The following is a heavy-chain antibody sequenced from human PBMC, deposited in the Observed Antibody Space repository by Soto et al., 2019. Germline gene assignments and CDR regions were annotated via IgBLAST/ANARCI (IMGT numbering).Heavy chain of an antibody. CDR1: GYYFPSYW. J-gene: IGHJ4*02. CDR2: FYPGDSDT. V-gene: IGHV5-51*01. Sequence: GESLKISCKGSGYYFPSYWIGWVRQMPGIGLEWMGIFYPGDSDTRYSPSFQGQVTISADRSISTAYLQWSSLKPSDTAMYYCARQGNGAEGFDYWGQGTLVTVSS. CDR3: ARQGNGAEGFDY. D-gene: IGHD4-17*01.